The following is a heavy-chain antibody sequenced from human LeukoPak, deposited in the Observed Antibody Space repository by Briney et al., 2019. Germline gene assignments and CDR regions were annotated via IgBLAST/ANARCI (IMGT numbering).Heavy chain of an antibody. CDR3: AKDRFASGDFDY. CDR2: ISGSGGST. CDR1: GFTFSSYA. Sequence: GGSMRLSCAASGFTFSSYAMSWVRQPPGKGLEWVSAISGSGGSTYYADSVKGRFTISRDNSKNTLYLQMNSLRAEDTAVYYCAKDRFASGDFDYWGQGTLVTVSS. J-gene: IGHJ4*02. D-gene: IGHD1-26*01. V-gene: IGHV3-23*01.